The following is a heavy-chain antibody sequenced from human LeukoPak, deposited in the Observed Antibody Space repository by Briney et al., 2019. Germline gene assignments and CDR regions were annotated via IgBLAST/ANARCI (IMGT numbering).Heavy chain of an antibody. V-gene: IGHV4-59*01. CDR2: IYYSGST. Sequence: SETLSLTCTVSGGSISSYYWSWIRQPPGKGLEWIGDIYYSGSTNYNPSLKSRVTISVYTSKNQFSLKLSSVTAADTAVYYCADYTSKPYYDSSGYYLDSNAFDFWGQATMVTVSS. CDR1: GGSISSYY. J-gene: IGHJ3*01. D-gene: IGHD3-22*01. CDR3: ADYTSKPYYDSSGYYLDSNAFDF.